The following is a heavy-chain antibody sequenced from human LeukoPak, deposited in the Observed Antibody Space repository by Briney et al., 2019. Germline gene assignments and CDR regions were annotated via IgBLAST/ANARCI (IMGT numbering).Heavy chain of an antibody. V-gene: IGHV3-23*01. D-gene: IGHD6-13*01. J-gene: IGHJ4*02. Sequence: PGGSLRLSCAASGFTFSSYAMTWVRQAPEKGLEWVSAISGSGCSTYYADSVKGRFSISRDNSKNTLYLQMNSLRAEDTAVYYCAKNPQQLVRGGRSQIDYWGQGTLVTVSS. CDR2: ISGSGCST. CDR1: GFTFSSYA. CDR3: AKNPQQLVRGGRSQIDY.